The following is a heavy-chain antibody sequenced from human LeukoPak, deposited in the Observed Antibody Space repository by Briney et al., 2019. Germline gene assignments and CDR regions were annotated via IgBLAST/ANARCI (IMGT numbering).Heavy chain of an antibody. CDR3: AREVGPKKMYYFDY. CDR2: IYSGGST. V-gene: IGHV3-53*01. D-gene: IGHD1-26*01. Sequence: GGSLRLSCAASGFTVSSNYMSWVRQAPGKGLEWVSVIYSGGSTYYADSVKGRFTISRDNSKNTLYLQMNSLRAEDTAVYDWAREVGPKKMYYFDYWGQETLATVP. CDR1: GFTVSSNY. J-gene: IGHJ4*02.